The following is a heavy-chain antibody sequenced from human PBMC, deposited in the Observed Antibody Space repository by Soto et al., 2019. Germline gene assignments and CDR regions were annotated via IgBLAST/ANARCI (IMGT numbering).Heavy chain of an antibody. CDR1: GFTFSSYG. CDR3: AKDKGGVRANYYYYGMDV. CDR2: ISYDGSNK. Sequence: XGSLKLSCAAAGFTFSSYGMHWVRQAPGKGLEWVAVISYDGSNKYYTDSVKGRFTISRDNSKNTLYLQMNSLRAEDTAVYYCAKDKGGVRANYYYYGMDVWGQGTTVTVSS. D-gene: IGHD3-10*01. V-gene: IGHV3-30*18. J-gene: IGHJ6*02.